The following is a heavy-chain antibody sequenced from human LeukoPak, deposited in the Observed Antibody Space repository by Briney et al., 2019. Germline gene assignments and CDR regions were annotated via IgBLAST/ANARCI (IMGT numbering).Heavy chain of an antibody. CDR3: AKSSVRGVDSLDY. CDR2: ISGTGVNT. D-gene: IGHD3-10*01. V-gene: IGHV3-23*01. CDR1: GYTFSNFA. Sequence: GGSLRLSCAASGYTFSNFAMSWVRQAPGKGLEWVSSISGTGVNTHCADSARGRFTISRDYSKNTLYLRMSSLRAEDTAVYYCAKSSVRGVDSLDYWGQGTLVTVSS. J-gene: IGHJ4*02.